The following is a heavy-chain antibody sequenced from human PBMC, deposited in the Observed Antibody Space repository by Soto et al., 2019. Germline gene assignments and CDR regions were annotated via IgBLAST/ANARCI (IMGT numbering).Heavy chain of an antibody. CDR3: ARELGAGAVAGRAFAY. J-gene: IGHJ4*02. CDR2: IIPMFGTA. Sequence: QVQLVQSGAEVKKPGSSVKVSCKASGGTFSSYATSWVRQAPGQGLEWMGGIIPMFGTAHYAQKFQGRVTIAADESTSTAYMELSSLRSEDTAVYYCARELGAGAVAGRAFAYWGQGSLVIVSS. V-gene: IGHV1-69*12. D-gene: IGHD6-19*01. CDR1: GGTFSSYA.